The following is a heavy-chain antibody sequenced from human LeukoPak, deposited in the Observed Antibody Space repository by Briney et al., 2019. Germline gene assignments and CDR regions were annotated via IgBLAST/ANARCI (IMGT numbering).Heavy chain of an antibody. J-gene: IGHJ4*02. CDR1: GFTFNAYF. V-gene: IGHV3-21*01. D-gene: IGHD6-13*01. CDR3: ARDSSSWLDY. Sequence: PGGSLRLSCSTSGFTFNAYFMSWIRQAPGKGLEWVSSISSSSSYIYYADSVKGRFTISRDNAKNSLYLQMNSLRAEDTAVYYCARDSSSWLDYWGQGTLVTVSS. CDR2: ISSSSSYI.